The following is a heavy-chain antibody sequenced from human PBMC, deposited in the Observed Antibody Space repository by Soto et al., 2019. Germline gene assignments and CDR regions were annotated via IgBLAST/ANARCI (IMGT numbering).Heavy chain of an antibody. J-gene: IGHJ6*02. D-gene: IGHD3-9*01. CDR3: ARDRLRHFDCSTKPNYSGMDV. CDR2: ISAYNGNT. V-gene: IGHV1-18*01. Sequence: ASVKVSCKASGGTFNSYSLSWVQQAPGKGLEWMGWISAYNGNTNYGQKFQGRVTMTTETSTSTAYMELRSLTSDDTAVYYCARDRLRHFDCSTKPNYSGMDVWGQGTTVTVSS. CDR1: GGTFNSYS.